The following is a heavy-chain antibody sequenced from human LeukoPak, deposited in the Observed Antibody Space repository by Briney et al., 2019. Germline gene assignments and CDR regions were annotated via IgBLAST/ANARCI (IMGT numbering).Heavy chain of an antibody. J-gene: IGHJ4*02. CDR2: IWYDGSNK. D-gene: IGHD3-22*01. CDR1: GFTFSSYG. V-gene: IGHV3-33*01. CDR3: ARSYYDSSGYPDY. Sequence: PGGSLRLSCAASGFTFSSYGTHWVRQAPGKGLEWVAVIWYDGSNKYYADSVKGRFTISRDNSKNTLYLQMNSLRAEDTAVYYCARSYYDSSGYPDYWGQGTLVTVSS.